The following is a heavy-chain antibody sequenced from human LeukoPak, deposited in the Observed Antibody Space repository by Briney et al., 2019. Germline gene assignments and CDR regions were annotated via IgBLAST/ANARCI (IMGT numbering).Heavy chain of an antibody. CDR3: ATEGKMVRGLYTDY. D-gene: IGHD3-10*01. V-gene: IGHV1-2*02. CDR2: INPNSGGT. CDR1: GYTFTGYY. J-gene: IGHJ4*02. Sequence: ASVKVSCKASGYTFTGYYMHWVRQAPGQGLEWMGWINPNSGGTNYAQKFQDRVSMTRDTSISTAYMELSSLRSEDTAVYYCATEGKMVRGLYTDYWGQGTLVTVSS.